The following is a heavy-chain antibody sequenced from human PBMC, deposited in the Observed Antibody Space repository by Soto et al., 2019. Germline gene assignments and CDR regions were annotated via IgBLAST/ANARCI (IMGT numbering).Heavy chain of an antibody. CDR2: IYYSGST. V-gene: IGHV4-59*01. CDR1: GGSISSYY. Sequence: SETLSLTCTVSGGSISSYYWSWIRQPPGKGLEWIGYIYYSGSTNYNPSLKSRVTISVDTSKNQFSLKLSSVTAADTAVYYCAREYSYGLLSEKSYGMDVWGQGTTVTVSS. J-gene: IGHJ6*02. D-gene: IGHD5-18*01. CDR3: AREYSYGLLSEKSYGMDV.